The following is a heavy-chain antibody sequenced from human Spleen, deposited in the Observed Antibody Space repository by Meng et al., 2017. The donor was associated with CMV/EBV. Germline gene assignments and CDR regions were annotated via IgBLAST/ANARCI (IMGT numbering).Heavy chain of an antibody. D-gene: IGHD3-22*01. CDR1: FNFWEYD. Sequence: FNFWEYDMFWVRQPAGEGLEWVSTIAAGGKTYYASSFKGRFTISRENSENSVYLQMNDLRAGDTALYYCVRGARNYYDDNVYDWFDSWGPGTLVTVSS. V-gene: IGHV3-13*01. CDR3: VRGARNYYDDNVYDWFDS. CDR2: IAAGGKT. J-gene: IGHJ5*01.